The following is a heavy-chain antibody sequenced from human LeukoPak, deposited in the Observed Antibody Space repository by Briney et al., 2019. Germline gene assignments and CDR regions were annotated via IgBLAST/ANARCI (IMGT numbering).Heavy chain of an antibody. CDR1: GFTFSSYE. CDR3: ARERGTQTYYYYGMDV. V-gene: IGHV3-48*03. J-gene: IGHJ6*04. D-gene: IGHD6-25*01. Sequence: GGSLRLSCAASGFTFSSYEMNWVRQAPGKGLEWVSYISSSGSTIYYADSVKGRFTISRDNAKNSLYLQMNSLRAEDTAVYYCARERGTQTYYYYGMDVWGKGTTVTVSS. CDR2: ISSSGSTI.